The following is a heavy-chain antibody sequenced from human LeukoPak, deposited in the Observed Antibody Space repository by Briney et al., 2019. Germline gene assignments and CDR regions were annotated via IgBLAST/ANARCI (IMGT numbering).Heavy chain of an antibody. CDR3: ARGPPPDFDY. J-gene: IGHJ4*02. Sequence: SETLSLTCTVSGDSISSYYWSWIRQPAGKGLEWIGRIHPSGSTNYDPSLKSRVTLSVDTSKNQFSLKLSSVTAADTAVYYCARGPPPDFDYWGRGTLVTVSS. CDR1: GDSISSYY. V-gene: IGHV4-4*07. CDR2: IHPSGST.